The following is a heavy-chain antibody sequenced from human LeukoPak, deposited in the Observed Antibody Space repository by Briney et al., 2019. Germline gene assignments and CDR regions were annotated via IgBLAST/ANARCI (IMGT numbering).Heavy chain of an antibody. CDR3: ARDMGGSGSYSY. CDR1: GYTFTSYA. J-gene: IGHJ4*02. CDR2: INAGIGNT. V-gene: IGHV1-3*01. D-gene: IGHD3-10*01. Sequence: ASVKVSCKASGYTFTSYAMNWVRQAPGQGLEWMGWINAGIGNTRYSERFQDRITITRDTSASTVHMELSSLRSEDTAVYYCARDMGGSGSYSYWGQGTLVTVSS.